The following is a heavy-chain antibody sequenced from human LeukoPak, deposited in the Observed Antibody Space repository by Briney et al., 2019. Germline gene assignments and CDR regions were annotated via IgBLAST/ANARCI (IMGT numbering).Heavy chain of an antibody. J-gene: IGHJ6*02. Sequence: GGSLRLSCAASGFTFSSYSMNWVRQAPGKGLEWVSSISSSSSYIYYADSVKGRFTISRDNSKNTLYLQMNSLRAEDTAVYYCARGSRPNYYYGMDVWGQGTTVTVSS. D-gene: IGHD6-6*01. CDR2: ISSSSSYI. CDR3: ARGSRPNYYYGMDV. V-gene: IGHV3-21*01. CDR1: GFTFSSYS.